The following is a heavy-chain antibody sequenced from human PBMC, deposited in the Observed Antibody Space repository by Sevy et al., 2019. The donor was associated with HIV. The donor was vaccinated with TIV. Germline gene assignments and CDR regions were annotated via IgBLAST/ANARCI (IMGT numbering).Heavy chain of an antibody. Sequence: GGSLRLSCAASGFTFSSYAMSWVRQAPGKGLEWVSAISGSGGSTYYADSVKGRFTISRDNSKNTLYLQMNSLRAEDTAVYYCAKDSSGYDSNYYYGMDVWGQGTTVTVSS. CDR1: GFTFSSYA. V-gene: IGHV3-23*01. CDR3: AKDSSGYDSNYYYGMDV. D-gene: IGHD5-12*01. J-gene: IGHJ6*02. CDR2: ISGSGGST.